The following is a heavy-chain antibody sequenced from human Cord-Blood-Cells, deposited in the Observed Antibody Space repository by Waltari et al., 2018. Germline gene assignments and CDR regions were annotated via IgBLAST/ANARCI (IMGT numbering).Heavy chain of an antibody. V-gene: IGHV1-2*02. CDR1: GYPVTGYY. J-gene: IGHJ4*02. Sequence: QVQLVQSGPEVTKPGASVKVSCKASGYPVTGYYMHWLRKAPGKGLGWMGRDNPNSGGTNYAEKFQVRITMTRDRPTRTAYRELSRLRSDDTAVYYGARTWYNWNYEEMGAVDCWGQGTMGTVSS. D-gene: IGHD1-7*01. CDR2: DNPNSGGT. CDR3: ARTWYNWNYEEMGAVDC.